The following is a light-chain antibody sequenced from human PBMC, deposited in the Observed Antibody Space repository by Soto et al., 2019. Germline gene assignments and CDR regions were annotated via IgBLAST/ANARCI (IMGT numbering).Light chain of an antibody. J-gene: IGKJ4*01. V-gene: IGKV1-39*01. CDR1: QSIGKF. Sequence: DIQMTQSPSSLSASVGDRITVACRASQSIGKFLNWYHQRPGKAPKVLINVASTLRSGVPSRFSGGGSGTHFTLTINSLQPEDFGTYFCQQSFNIPLTFGGGTTVEI. CDR3: QQSFNIPLT. CDR2: VAS.